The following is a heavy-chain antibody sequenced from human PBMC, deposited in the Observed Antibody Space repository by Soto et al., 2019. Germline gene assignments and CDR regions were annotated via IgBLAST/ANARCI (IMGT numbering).Heavy chain of an antibody. CDR2: ISGRGGST. J-gene: IGHJ5*02. CDR1: GFTFSSYA. CDR3: AKTSDGDYYPRWFDP. V-gene: IGHV3-23*01. Sequence: EVQLLESGGGLVQPGGSLRLSCAASGFTFSSYAMSWVRQAPGKGLEWVSAISGRGGSTYYADSVKGRFTISRDNSKNTLYLQMNSLRAEDTAVYYCAKTSDGDYYPRWFDPWGQGTLVTVSS. D-gene: IGHD4-17*01.